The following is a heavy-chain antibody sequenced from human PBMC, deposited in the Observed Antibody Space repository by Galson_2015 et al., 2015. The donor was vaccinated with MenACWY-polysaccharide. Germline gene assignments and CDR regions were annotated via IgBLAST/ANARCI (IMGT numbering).Heavy chain of an antibody. J-gene: IGHJ6*02. CDR2: IKKDGSEK. Sequence: SLRLSCAASGLTFSNWWMTWVRQAPGKRLEWVASIKKDGSEKYYVDSVKGRFTISRDNAKDSLYLQMNSLRADDTAVYFCARGHLGLGLWGQGTTVTVSS. V-gene: IGHV3-7*01. CDR3: ARGHLGLGL. CDR1: GLTFSNWW. D-gene: IGHD7-27*01.